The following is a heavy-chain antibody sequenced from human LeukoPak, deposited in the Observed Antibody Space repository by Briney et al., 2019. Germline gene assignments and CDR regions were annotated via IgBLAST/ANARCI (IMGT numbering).Heavy chain of an antibody. CDR1: GGTFSSYA. J-gene: IGHJ6*03. V-gene: IGHV1-2*02. Sequence: ASVKVSCKASGGTFSSYAISWVRQAPGQGLEWMGWINPNSGGTNYAQKFQGRVTMTRDTSISTAYMELSRLRSDDTAVYYCAREKVGYCSGGSCYSKRGMDVWGKGTTVTISS. CDR3: AREKVGYCSGGSCYSKRGMDV. D-gene: IGHD2-15*01. CDR2: INPNSGGT.